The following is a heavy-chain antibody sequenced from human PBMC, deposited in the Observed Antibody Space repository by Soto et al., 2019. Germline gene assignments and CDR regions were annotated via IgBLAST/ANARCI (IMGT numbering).Heavy chain of an antibody. Sequence: QVQLVESGGNLVRPGGSLRLSCAASGFTFSDYYMSWIRQAPGKGLEWVSFIRTTGVYTTYADSVKGRFTISRDNAKNSVFLQMNSLRAEDTAVYYCATGGATDYWGQGTLVTVSS. CDR3: ATGGATDY. J-gene: IGHJ4*02. D-gene: IGHD3-16*01. CDR1: GFTFSDYY. V-gene: IGHV3-11*05. CDR2: IRTTGVYT.